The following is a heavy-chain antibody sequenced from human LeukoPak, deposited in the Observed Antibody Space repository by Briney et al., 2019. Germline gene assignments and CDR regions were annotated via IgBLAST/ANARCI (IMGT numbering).Heavy chain of an antibody. D-gene: IGHD1-26*01. V-gene: IGHV1-2*02. CDR2: INPNSVGT. J-gene: IGHJ4*02. CDR3: ARDCSGSYDY. Sequence: ASVKVSCKASGYTFTDYYMHWVRQAPGQGLEWMGLINPNSVGTNYAQKFQGRVTMTRDTSISTAYMELSRLTSDDTAIYYCARDCSGSYDYWGQGTLVTVSS. CDR1: GYTFTDYY.